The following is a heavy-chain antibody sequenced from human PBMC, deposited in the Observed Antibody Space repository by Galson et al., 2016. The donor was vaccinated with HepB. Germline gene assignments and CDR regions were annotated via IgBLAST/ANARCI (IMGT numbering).Heavy chain of an antibody. J-gene: IGHJ4*02. CDR2: INQDGSVK. D-gene: IGHD1-14*01. V-gene: IGHV3-7*03. Sequence: SLRLSCAASGFRFSSLWMSWVRQAPGKGLEWVALINQDGSVKHYVDSVKGRFIVSRDNAKNSLYLQMDSLRAEDTDLYYCLRDTGRGSPDSCDQGTLVTVSS. CDR3: LRDTGRGSPDS. CDR1: GFRFSSLW.